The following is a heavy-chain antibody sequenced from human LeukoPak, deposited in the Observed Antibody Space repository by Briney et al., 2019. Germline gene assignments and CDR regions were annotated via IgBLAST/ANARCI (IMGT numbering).Heavy chain of an antibody. J-gene: IGHJ4*02. CDR1: GFTFSSYG. Sequence: QPGMSLRLSCAASGFTFSSYGMHWVRQAPGKGLEWVAVIWYDGSNKYYADSVKGRFTISRDNSKNTLYLQMNSLRAEDTAVYYCAREGRGSGWESDYWGQGTLVTVSS. V-gene: IGHV3-33*01. CDR2: IWYDGSNK. D-gene: IGHD6-19*01. CDR3: AREGRGSGWESDY.